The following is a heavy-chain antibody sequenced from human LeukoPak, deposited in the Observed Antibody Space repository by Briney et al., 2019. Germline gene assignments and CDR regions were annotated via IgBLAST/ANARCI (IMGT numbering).Heavy chain of an antibody. D-gene: IGHD4-17*01. CDR1: GFTFSIYA. CDR2: ISGSGGST. V-gene: IGHV3-23*01. CDR3: AKESTVTPGNVSWFDT. Sequence: PGGSLRLSCAASGFTFSIYAMTWVRQAPGKGLEWVSTISGSGGSTYYADSVKGRFTISRDNSKNTLYLQMNSLRAEDTAVYYCAKESTVTPGNVSWFDTWGQGTLVTVSS. J-gene: IGHJ5*02.